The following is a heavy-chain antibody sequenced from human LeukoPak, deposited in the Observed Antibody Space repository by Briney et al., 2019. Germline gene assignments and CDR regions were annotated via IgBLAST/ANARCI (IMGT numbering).Heavy chain of an antibody. V-gene: IGHV3-23*01. CDR3: AKRGVVIRVILVGFHKAAYYFDS. Sequence: GGSLRLSCAVSGITLSNYGMSWVRQAPGRGLEWVAGISDSGGSTSYADSVKGRFTISRDNPKNTLYLQMNSLRAEDTAVYFCAKRGVVIRVILVGFHKAAYYFDSWGQGALVTVSS. D-gene: IGHD3-22*01. CDR2: ISDSGGST. J-gene: IGHJ4*02. CDR1: GITLSNYG.